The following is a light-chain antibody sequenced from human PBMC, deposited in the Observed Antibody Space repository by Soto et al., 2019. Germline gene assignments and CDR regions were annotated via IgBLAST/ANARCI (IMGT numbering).Light chain of an antibody. V-gene: IGKV1-5*03. J-gene: IGKJ4*01. CDR1: QTINNL. Sequence: DIQLTQSPSTLSASVCDRVSITCRASQTINNLMAWYQQKPGQAPKLLIYKASNLETGVPSRFSGSGSGTEFTLTISSLQPDDFATYYCQQYSSYPSLTFGGGSKVDI. CDR3: QQYSSYPSLT. CDR2: KAS.